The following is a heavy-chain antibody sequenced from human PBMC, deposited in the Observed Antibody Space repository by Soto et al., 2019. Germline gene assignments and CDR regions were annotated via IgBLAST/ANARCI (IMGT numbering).Heavy chain of an antibody. CDR3: AAHDYGDYDIYWYFDL. CDR1: GFTFTSSA. CDR2: IVVGSGNT. J-gene: IGHJ2*01. V-gene: IGHV1-58*01. Sequence: ASVKVSCKASGFTFTSSAVQWVRQARGQRLEWIGWIVVGSGNTNYAQKFQERVTITRDMSTSTAYMELSSLRSEDTAVYYCAAHDYGDYDIYWYFDLWGRGTLVTVSS. D-gene: IGHD4-17*01.